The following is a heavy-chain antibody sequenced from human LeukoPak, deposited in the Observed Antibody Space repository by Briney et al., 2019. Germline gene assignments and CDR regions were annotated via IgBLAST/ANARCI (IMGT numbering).Heavy chain of an antibody. CDR3: TRPYSSSLTYYYYYMDV. J-gene: IGHJ6*03. D-gene: IGHD6-6*01. CDR1: GFTFSNAW. Sequence: PGGSLRLSCAASGFTFSNAWMSWFRQAPGKGLEWVGFIRSKGFGGTTAYAASVKGRFTISRDDSKSIAYLQMNSLKTEDTAVYYCTRPYSSSLTYYYYYMDVWGKGTTVTVSS. CDR2: IRSKGFGGTT. V-gene: IGHV3-49*03.